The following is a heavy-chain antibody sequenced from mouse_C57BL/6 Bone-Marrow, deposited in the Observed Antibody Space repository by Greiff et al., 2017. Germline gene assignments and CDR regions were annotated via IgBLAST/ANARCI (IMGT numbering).Heavy chain of an antibody. CDR3: ARHGSSHWYFDV. D-gene: IGHD1-1*01. CDR2: INPNNGGN. J-gene: IGHJ1*03. V-gene: IGHV1-26*01. CDR1: GYTFTDYY. Sequence: EVQLQQSGPELVKPGASVKISCKASGYTFTDYYMNWVKQSHGKSLEWIGDINPNNGGNSLNQQLKGKATLTVAKSSRTTSMALRSLTSKDSAGDYCARHGSSHWYFDVWGTGTTVTVSS.